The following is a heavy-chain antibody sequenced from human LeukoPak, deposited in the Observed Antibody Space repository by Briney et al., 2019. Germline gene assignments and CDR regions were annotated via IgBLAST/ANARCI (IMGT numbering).Heavy chain of an antibody. J-gene: IGHJ3*02. V-gene: IGHV4-34*01. Sequence: SETLSLTCAVYGGSFSGYYWSWIRQPPGKGLEWIGEINHSGSTNYNPSLKSRVTISVDTSKNQFSLKLSSVTAADTAVYYCTRKIAWEDAFDIWGQGTTVTVSS. CDR1: GGSFSGYY. D-gene: IGHD1-26*01. CDR3: TRKIAWEDAFDI. CDR2: INHSGST.